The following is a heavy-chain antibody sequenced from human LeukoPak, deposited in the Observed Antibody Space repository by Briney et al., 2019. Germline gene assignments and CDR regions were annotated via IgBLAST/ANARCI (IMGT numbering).Heavy chain of an antibody. Sequence: SETLSLTCTVSGGSISSYYWSWIRQPPGKGLECIGYIYYNERPNYNPSLKSRVTISVDTSKNQFSLKLTSVTAADTAVYYCARRGGSPLGAFDIWGQGTMVTVSS. CDR2: IYYNERP. CDR1: GGSISSYY. D-gene: IGHD1-26*01. V-gene: IGHV4-59*01. CDR3: ARRGGSPLGAFDI. J-gene: IGHJ3*02.